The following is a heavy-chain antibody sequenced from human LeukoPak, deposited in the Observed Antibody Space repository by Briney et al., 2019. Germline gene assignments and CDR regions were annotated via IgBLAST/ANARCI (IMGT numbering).Heavy chain of an antibody. V-gene: IGHV3-23*01. CDR1: GFTFKSYA. D-gene: IGHD3-9*01. CDR3: AKTGDILTGYCIDY. J-gene: IGHJ4*02. Sequence: PGGPLRLSCGDSGFTFKSYALSGLRQAPKKELHGVSGISGSGGSTYYADSVKGRFTISRDNSKNTLYLQMNSLRAEDTAVYYCAKTGDILTGYCIDYWGQGTLVTVSS. CDR2: ISGSGGST.